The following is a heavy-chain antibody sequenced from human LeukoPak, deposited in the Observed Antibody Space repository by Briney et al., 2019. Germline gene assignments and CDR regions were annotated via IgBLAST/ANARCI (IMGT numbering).Heavy chain of an antibody. D-gene: IGHD3-16*02. Sequence: SETLSLTCTVSGGSISSYYWSWIRQPPGKGLEWIGYIYYSGSTNYNPSLKSRVTISVDTSKNQFSLKLSSLTAADTAVYYCARGDYVWGSYRPNNWFDPWGQGTLVTVSS. V-gene: IGHV4-59*01. CDR2: IYYSGST. J-gene: IGHJ5*02. CDR3: ARGDYVWGSYRPNNWFDP. CDR1: GGSISSYY.